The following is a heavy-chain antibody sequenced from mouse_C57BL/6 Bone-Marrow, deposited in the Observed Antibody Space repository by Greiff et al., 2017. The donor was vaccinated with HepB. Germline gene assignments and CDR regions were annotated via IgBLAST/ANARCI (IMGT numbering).Heavy chain of an antibody. Sequence: VQLQQSGAELARPGASVKLSCKASGYTFTSYGISWVKQRTGQGLEWIGEIYPRSGNTYYNEKFKGKATLTADKSSSTAYMEFRSLTSGDSAVYFCANYGSSPWYFDVWGTGTTVTVSS. V-gene: IGHV1-81*01. J-gene: IGHJ1*03. CDR3: ANYGSSPWYFDV. D-gene: IGHD1-1*01. CDR1: GYTFTSYG. CDR2: IYPRSGNT.